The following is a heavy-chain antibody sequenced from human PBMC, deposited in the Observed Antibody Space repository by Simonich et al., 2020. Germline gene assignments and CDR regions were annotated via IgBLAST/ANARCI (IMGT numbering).Heavy chain of an antibody. D-gene: IGHD3-22*01. Sequence: GGGLVQPGGSLRLSCAASGFTFSSYAMSWVRQAPGKGLEWVSAISGSGGSTYYADFVKGRFTISRDNSKNTLYLQMNSLRAEETAVYYCAKDLGERITMIVVVIDAFDIWGQGTMVTVSS. J-gene: IGHJ3*02. CDR1: GFTFSSYA. CDR2: ISGSGGST. V-gene: IGHV3-23*01. CDR3: AKDLGERITMIVVVIDAFDI.